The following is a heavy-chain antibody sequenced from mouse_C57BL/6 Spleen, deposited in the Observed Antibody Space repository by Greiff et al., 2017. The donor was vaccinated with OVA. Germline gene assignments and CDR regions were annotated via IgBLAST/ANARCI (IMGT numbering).Heavy chain of an antibody. CDR3: ARWDYAAMDY. CDR1: GYAFSSSW. Sequence: VKLQQSGPELVKPGASVKISCKASGYAFSSSWMNWVKQRPGQGLEWIGRIYPGDGDTNYNGKFKGKATLTADKSSSTAYMQHSSLTSEDSAVYFCARWDYAAMDYWGQGTSVTVSS. J-gene: IGHJ4*01. CDR2: IYPGDGDT. D-gene: IGHD1-1*01. V-gene: IGHV1-82*01.